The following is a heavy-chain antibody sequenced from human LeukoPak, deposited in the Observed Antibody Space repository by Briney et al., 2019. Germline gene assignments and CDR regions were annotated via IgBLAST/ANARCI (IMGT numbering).Heavy chain of an antibody. CDR1: GGSFNTYY. J-gene: IGHJ4*02. D-gene: IGHD3-10*01. CDR3: ARLTPTRLGGYFDN. CDR2: ISSSGNT. V-gene: IGHV4-59*08. Sequence: SETLSLTCTVSGGSFNTYYWSWIRQSPGKGLEWIGFISSSGNTYYNPSLKSRVTISLDTSKNQFSLSLSSVTASDTAVYYCARLTPTRLGGYFDNWGQGTLVTVSS.